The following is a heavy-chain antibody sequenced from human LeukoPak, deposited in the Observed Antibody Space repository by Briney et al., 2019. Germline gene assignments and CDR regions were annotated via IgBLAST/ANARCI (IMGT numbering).Heavy chain of an antibody. Sequence: SETLSLTCAVYGGSFSGYYWSWIRQPRGKGLEWIGEINHSGSTNYNPSLKSRVTISVDTSKNQFSLKLSSVTAADTAVYYCARAGYCTNGVCYLPLRYWGQGTLVTVSS. CDR2: INHSGST. J-gene: IGHJ4*02. V-gene: IGHV4-34*01. D-gene: IGHD2-8*01. CDR1: GGSFSGYY. CDR3: ARAGYCTNGVCYLPLRY.